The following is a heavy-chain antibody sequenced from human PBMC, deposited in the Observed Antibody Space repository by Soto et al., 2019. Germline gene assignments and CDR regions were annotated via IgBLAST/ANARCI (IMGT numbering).Heavy chain of an antibody. CDR2: IYKSATT. CDR1: GGSISSSSYY. Sequence: SETLSLTCTVSGGSISSSSYYRGWIRQPPGQALEYIGYIYKSATTYYNPSFESRVAISVDTSKSQFSLNVTSVTAADTAVYFCARGRYCLTGRCFPNWFDSWGQGALVTVSS. CDR3: ARGRYCLTGRCFPNWFDS. D-gene: IGHD7-27*01. J-gene: IGHJ5*01. V-gene: IGHV4-39*01.